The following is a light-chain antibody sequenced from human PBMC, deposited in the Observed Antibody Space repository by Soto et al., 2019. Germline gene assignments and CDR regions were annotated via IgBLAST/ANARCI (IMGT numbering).Light chain of an antibody. CDR2: DAS. V-gene: IGKV3-11*01. CDR1: QSVGSY. Sequence: EIVLTQSPATLSLSPGERATLSCRASQSVGSYLAWYQQKPGQAPRLLIYDASNRATGIPARFSGSGSGTDFTLTISSLEPEDFAVYYCQHRSNWPMYTVGQGTKLEIK. J-gene: IGKJ2*01. CDR3: QHRSNWPMYT.